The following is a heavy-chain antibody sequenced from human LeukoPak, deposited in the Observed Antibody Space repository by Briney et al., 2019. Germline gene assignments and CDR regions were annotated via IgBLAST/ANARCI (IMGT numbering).Heavy chain of an antibody. J-gene: IGHJ4*02. CDR2: ISGSGTST. Sequence: GGSLRLSCEASGFTFNTYAMNWVRQGPGKGLEWVSSISGSGTSTYYADSVKGRLTISRDSSKNTLYLQMNSLRAEDTAVYYCAKGGKLGSRYYFDSWGQGTLVTVSS. CDR3: AKGGKLGSRYYFDS. V-gene: IGHV3-23*01. CDR1: GFTFNTYA. D-gene: IGHD7-27*01.